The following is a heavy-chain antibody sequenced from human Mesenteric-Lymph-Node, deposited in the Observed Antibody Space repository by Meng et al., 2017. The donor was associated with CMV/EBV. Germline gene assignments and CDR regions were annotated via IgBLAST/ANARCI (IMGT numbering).Heavy chain of an antibody. J-gene: IGHJ4*02. V-gene: IGHV3-7*01. D-gene: IGHD5-12*01. CDR3: ARDAGEVGDSPYFDY. CDR1: GFTFSSYW. CDR2: IKQDGSEK. Sequence: SGFTFSSYWMSWVRQAPGKGLEWVANIKQDGSEKYYVDSVKGRFTISRDNAKNSLYLQMNSLRAEDTAVYYCARDAGEVGDSPYFDYWGQGTLVTVSS.